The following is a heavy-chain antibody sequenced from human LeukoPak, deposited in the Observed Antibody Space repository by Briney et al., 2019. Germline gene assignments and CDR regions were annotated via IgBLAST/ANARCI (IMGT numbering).Heavy chain of an antibody. D-gene: IGHD3-3*01. CDR3: ARGITIFGVVISWFDP. V-gene: IGHV1-18*01. CDR2: ISAYNGNT. J-gene: IGHJ5*02. Sequence: ASVKVSCKASGYTFTSYGISWVRQAPGQGPEWMGWISAYNGNTNYAQKLQGRVTMTTDTSTSTAYMELRSLRSDDTAVYYCARGITIFGVVISWFDPWGQGTLVTVSS. CDR1: GYTFTSYG.